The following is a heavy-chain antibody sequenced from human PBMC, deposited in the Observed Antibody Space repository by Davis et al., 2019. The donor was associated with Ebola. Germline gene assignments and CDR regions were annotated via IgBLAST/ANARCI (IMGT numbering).Heavy chain of an antibody. CDR3: ARVNYDFWSDYANWFDP. V-gene: IGHV4-61*01. J-gene: IGHJ5*02. CDR1: GGSVNSGSYY. Sequence: SETLSLTCTVSGGSVNSGSYYWTWMRQPPGKGLEWIGNIYYSGSTEYNPSLKSRVTISVDTSKNQFSLKLSSVTAADTAVYYCARVNYDFWSDYANWFDPWGQGTLVTVSS. D-gene: IGHD3-3*01. CDR2: IYYSGST.